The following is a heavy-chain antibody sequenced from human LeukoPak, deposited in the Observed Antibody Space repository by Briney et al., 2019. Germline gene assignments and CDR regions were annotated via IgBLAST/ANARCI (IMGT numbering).Heavy chain of an antibody. V-gene: IGHV1-69*06. Sequence: GASVKVSCKASGGTFSSYTISWVRQAPGQGLEWMGGIIPFFGTTNYAQKFQGRVTITADRSTSTGYMELSSLRSEDTAVYYCCGLASKRYFYYMDVWGKGTTVTVSS. CDR1: GGTFSSYT. CDR2: IIPFFGTT. CDR3: CGLASKRYFYYMDV. J-gene: IGHJ6*03.